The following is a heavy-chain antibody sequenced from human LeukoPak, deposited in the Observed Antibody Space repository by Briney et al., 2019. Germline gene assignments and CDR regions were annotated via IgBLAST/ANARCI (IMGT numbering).Heavy chain of an antibody. D-gene: IGHD3-22*01. Sequence: PETLSLTCTVSGGSTSSYYWSWIRQPPGKGLEWIGYIYYSGSTNYNPSLKSRVTISVDTSKNQFSLKLRPVTAADTAVYYCARVTGYMIEDYFDYWGQGTLVTVSS. CDR1: GGSTSSYY. J-gene: IGHJ4*02. CDR3: ARVTGYMIEDYFDY. CDR2: IYYSGST. V-gene: IGHV4-59*01.